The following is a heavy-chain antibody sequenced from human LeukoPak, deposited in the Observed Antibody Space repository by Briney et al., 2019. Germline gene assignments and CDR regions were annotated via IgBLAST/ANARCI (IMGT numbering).Heavy chain of an antibody. CDR2: IYTSGST. CDR1: GFSVSSDY. V-gene: IGHV3-53*01. J-gene: IGHJ4*02. CDR3: ARVTTSGSYKFDY. D-gene: IGHD3-10*01. Sequence: PGGSLRLSCAASGFSVSSDYISWVRQAPGKGPEWVSLIYTSGSTYYADSVKGRFTISRDISKNTLYLQMNSLRAEDTAVYYCARVTTSGSYKFDYWGQGTLVTVSS.